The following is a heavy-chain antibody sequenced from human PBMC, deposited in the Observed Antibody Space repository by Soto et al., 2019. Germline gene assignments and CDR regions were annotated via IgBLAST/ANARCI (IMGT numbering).Heavy chain of an antibody. CDR3: AVCSGGSCYSDASDI. D-gene: IGHD2-15*01. Sequence: SVKVSCKASGGTFSSYTISWVRQAPGQGLEWMGRIIPILGIANYAQKFQGRVTITADKSTSTAYMELSSLRSEDTAVYYCAVCSGGSCYSDASDIWGQGTMVTVSS. V-gene: IGHV1-69*02. J-gene: IGHJ3*02. CDR2: IIPILGIA. CDR1: GGTFSSYT.